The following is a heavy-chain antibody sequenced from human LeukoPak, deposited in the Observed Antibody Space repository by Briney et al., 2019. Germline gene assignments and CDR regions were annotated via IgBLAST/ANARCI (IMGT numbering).Heavy chain of an antibody. V-gene: IGHV1-2*02. CDR1: GYTFTGYY. CDR3: ARAGLWDYSGSSGYHNGAFDI. J-gene: IGHJ3*02. Sequence: GASVKVSCKASGYTFTGYYMHWVRQAPGQGLEWMGWINPNSGGTNFAQKFQGRVTMTRDTSISTAYMELNRLRSDDTAVYYCARAGLWDYSGSSGYHNGAFDIWGQGTMVTVSS. D-gene: IGHD3-22*01. CDR2: INPNSGGT.